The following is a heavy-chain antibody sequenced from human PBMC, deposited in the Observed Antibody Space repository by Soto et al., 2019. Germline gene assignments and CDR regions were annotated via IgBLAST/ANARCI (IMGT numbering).Heavy chain of an antibody. CDR3: ASVPQG. V-gene: IGHV3-30-3*01. Sequence: QVQLVESGGGVVQPGRSLRLSCAASGFTFSSYAMHWVRQAPGKGLEWVAVISYDGSNKNYADSVKGRFTISRDNSKNTLYLQMNSLGAEDTAVYYCASVPQGWGQGTLVTVSS. J-gene: IGHJ4*02. CDR1: GFTFSSYA. CDR2: ISYDGSNK.